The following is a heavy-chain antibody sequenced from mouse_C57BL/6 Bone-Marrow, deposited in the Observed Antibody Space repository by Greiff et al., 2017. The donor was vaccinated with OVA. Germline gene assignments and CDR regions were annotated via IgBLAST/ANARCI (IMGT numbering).Heavy chain of an antibody. CDR2: IDPETGGT. CDR1: GYTFPDYE. Sequence: VQLQQSGAELVRPGASVTLSCKASGYTFPDYEMHWVKQTPVHGLEWIGAIDPETGGTAYNQKFKGKAILTADKSSSTAYMELRSLTSEDSAVYYCTRRKTFAYWGQGTLVTVSA. CDR3: TRRKTFAY. J-gene: IGHJ3*01. V-gene: IGHV1-15*01.